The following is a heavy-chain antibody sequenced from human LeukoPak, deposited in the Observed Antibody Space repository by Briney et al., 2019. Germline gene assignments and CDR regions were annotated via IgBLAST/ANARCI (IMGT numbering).Heavy chain of an antibody. CDR2: IYYSGST. Sequence: PSQTLPLTCTVSGGSISSGGYYWSWIRQHPGKGLEWIGYIYYSGSTYYNPSLKSRVTISVDTSKNQFSLKLSSVTAADTAVYYCARAVEGCSGGSCYFGYDWFDPWGQGTLVTVSS. V-gene: IGHV4-31*03. CDR1: GGSISSGGYY. CDR3: ARAVEGCSGGSCYFGYDWFDP. J-gene: IGHJ5*02. D-gene: IGHD2-15*01.